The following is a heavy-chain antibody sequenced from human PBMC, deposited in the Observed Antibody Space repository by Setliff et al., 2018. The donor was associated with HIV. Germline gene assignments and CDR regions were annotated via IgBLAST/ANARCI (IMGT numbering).Heavy chain of an antibody. J-gene: IGHJ4*02. Sequence: PGESLKISCKGSGYMFNNYWIAWVRQVPGRGLEWMGIIDPGDSDTRYTPSYQGRIIMSIDRFRSTAYLQWQSLTPSDSALYYCARQRPPGYSSPYTIEYWGQGTLVTVSS. CDR3: ARQRPPGYSSPYTIEY. CDR1: GYMFNNYW. V-gene: IGHV5-51*01. D-gene: IGHD6-13*01. CDR2: IDPGDSDT.